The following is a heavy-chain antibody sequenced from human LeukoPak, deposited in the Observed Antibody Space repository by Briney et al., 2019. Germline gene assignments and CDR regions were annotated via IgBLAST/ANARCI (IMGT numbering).Heavy chain of an antibody. CDR1: GYTFTGYY. CDR2: INPNSGGT. CDR3: ARAPYSSSCPDY. D-gene: IGHD6-13*01. V-gene: IGHV1-2*04. Sequence: AASVKVSCKASGYTFTGYYMHWVRQAPGQGLEWMGWINPNSGGTNYAQKFQGWVTMTRDTSISTAYMELSRLRSDDTAVYYCARAPYSSSCPDYWGQGTLVTVSS. J-gene: IGHJ4*02.